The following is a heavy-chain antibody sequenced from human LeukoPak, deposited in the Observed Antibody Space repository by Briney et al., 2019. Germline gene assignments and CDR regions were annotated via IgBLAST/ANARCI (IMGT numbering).Heavy chain of an antibody. V-gene: IGHV3-48*01. CDR2: ISSSSSTI. CDR1: GFTFSSYS. Sequence: GGSLRLSCAASGFTFSSYSMNWVRQAPGKGLEWVSYISSSSSTIYYADSVKGRFTISRDNAKNSLYLQMNSLRAEDTAVYYCARDMITFGGVPFDYWGQGTLVTVSS. D-gene: IGHD3-16*01. CDR3: ARDMITFGGVPFDY. J-gene: IGHJ4*02.